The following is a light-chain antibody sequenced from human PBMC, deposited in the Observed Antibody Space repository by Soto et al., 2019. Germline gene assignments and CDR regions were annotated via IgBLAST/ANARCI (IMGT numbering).Light chain of an antibody. CDR1: SGSIANNY. V-gene: IGLV6-57*01. CDR3: QSYDNNNHWV. Sequence: FMLTQPHSVSESPGKTVTMSCTRSSGSIANNYVQWYQQRPGSSPTTVLYEDNQRPSGVPARFSGSIDSSSHSASLTISGLKTEDEADYSCQSYDNNNHWVFGGGTKLTVL. CDR2: EDN. J-gene: IGLJ3*02.